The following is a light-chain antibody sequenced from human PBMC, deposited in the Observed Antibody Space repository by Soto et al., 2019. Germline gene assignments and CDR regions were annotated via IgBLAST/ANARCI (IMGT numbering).Light chain of an antibody. CDR2: GAS. Sequence: EIVLTQSPGTLSLSPGERATLSCRASQSVSSSYLAWYQQKPGQAPRLLIYGASSRAAGNPDRFSGSGSGTDFTLTISRLEPEDVAVYYCQLYGSSPMYTFGQGTKLEIK. V-gene: IGKV3-20*01. CDR1: QSVSSSY. CDR3: QLYGSSPMYT. J-gene: IGKJ2*01.